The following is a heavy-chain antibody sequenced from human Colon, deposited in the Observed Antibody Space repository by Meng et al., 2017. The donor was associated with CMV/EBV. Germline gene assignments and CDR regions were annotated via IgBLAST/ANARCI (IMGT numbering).Heavy chain of an antibody. J-gene: IGHJ4*02. CDR2: IYNSGST. D-gene: IGHD3-10*01. CDR3: ARGVLNFFDY. CDR1: GGSFTTNSYF. V-gene: IGHV4-39*07. Sequence: QLQLEESGPGLVKPSETLSLTFSVSGGSFTTNSYFWAWIRQPPGKGLEYIGSIYNSGSTYYNASLKSRVTMSVDTSKNQFSLKLSSVTAADTAKYYCARGVLNFFDYWGQGTLVTVSS.